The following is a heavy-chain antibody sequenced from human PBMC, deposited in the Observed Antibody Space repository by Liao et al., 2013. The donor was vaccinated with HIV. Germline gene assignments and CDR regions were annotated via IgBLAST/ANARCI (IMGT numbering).Heavy chain of an antibody. CDR1: GGSFSGYY. CDR2: INQSGST. J-gene: IGHJ4*02. CDR3: AREVSSTSERKFDY. V-gene: IGHV4-34*01. Sequence: QDQLQQWGAGLLKPSETLSLTCAVYGGSFSGYYWNWIRQSPGKGLEWIGEINQSGSTNYNPSLKSRVTISVDTSKNQFSLNLSSVTAADTAVYYCAREVSSTSERKFDYWGQGTLVTVSS. D-gene: IGHD1-26*01.